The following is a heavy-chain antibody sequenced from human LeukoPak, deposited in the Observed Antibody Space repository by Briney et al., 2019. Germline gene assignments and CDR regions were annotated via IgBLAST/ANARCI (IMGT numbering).Heavy chain of an antibody. CDR1: GGSFSGYY. CDR3: ARGRWGYYYGSGSSTSFDY. V-gene: IGHV4-34*01. J-gene: IGHJ4*02. Sequence: PSETLSLTCAVYGGSFSGYYWSWIRQPPGKGLEWIGEINHSGSTNYNPSLKSRVTISVDTSKNQFSLKLSPVTAADTAVYYCARGRWGYYYGSGSSTSFDYWGQGTLVTVSS. CDR2: INHSGST. D-gene: IGHD3-10*01.